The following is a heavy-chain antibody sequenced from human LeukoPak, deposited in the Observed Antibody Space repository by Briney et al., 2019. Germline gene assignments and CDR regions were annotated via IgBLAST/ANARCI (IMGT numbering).Heavy chain of an antibody. V-gene: IGHV3-33*01. CDR2: IYYDGSEN. Sequence: GGSLRLSCAASGFTFRSYGMYWVRQAPGRGLEWVAVIYYDGSENYCADSVKGRFTISRDNSKNTLYLQMNSLRAEDTAVYFCARDGFTTGWTPDFWGQGTLVTVSS. D-gene: IGHD1-1*01. CDR1: GFTFRSYG. J-gene: IGHJ4*02. CDR3: ARDGFTTGWTPDF.